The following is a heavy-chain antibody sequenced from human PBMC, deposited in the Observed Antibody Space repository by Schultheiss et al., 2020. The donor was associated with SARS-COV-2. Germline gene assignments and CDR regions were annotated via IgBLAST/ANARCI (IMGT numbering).Heavy chain of an antibody. Sequence: GGSLRLSCAASGFTFDDYAMHWVRQAPGKGLEWVAVIWYDGSNKYYADSVKGRFTISRDNSKNTLYLQMNSLRAEDTAVYYCARGRYSYDPFDYWGQGTLVTVSS. CDR1: GFTFDDYA. V-gene: IGHV3-33*08. CDR3: ARGRYSYDPFDY. D-gene: IGHD5-18*01. CDR2: IWYDGSNK. J-gene: IGHJ4*02.